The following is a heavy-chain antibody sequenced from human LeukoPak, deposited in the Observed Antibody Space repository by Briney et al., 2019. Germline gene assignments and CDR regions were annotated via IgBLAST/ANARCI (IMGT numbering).Heavy chain of an antibody. CDR1: GGSISSYY. J-gene: IGHJ3*02. CDR3: ARDRAYCSGGSCYDDAFDI. V-gene: IGHV4-59*01. D-gene: IGHD2-15*01. CDR2: IYYSGST. Sequence: PSETLSLTCTVSGGSISSYYWGWIRQPPGKGLEWIGYIYYSGSTNYNPSLKSRVTISVDTSKNQFSLKLSSVTAADTAVYYCARDRAYCSGGSCYDDAFDIWGQGTMVTVSS.